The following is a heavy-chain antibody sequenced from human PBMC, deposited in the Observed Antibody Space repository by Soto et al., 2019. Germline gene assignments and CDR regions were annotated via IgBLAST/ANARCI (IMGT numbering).Heavy chain of an antibody. Sequence: QVQLVESGGGVVQPGRSLRLSCAASGFTFSSYGMHWVRQAPGKGLECVAVISYDGSNKYYADSVKGRFTISRDNSKNTLYLQMNSLIAEDTAVYYCAKDQGSGYNWFDPWGQGTLVTVSS. CDR3: AKDQGSGYNWFDP. J-gene: IGHJ5*02. V-gene: IGHV3-30*18. CDR2: ISYDGSNK. D-gene: IGHD6-19*01. CDR1: GFTFSSYG.